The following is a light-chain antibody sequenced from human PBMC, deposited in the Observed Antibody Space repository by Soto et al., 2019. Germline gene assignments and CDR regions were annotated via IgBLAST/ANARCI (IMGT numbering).Light chain of an antibody. Sequence: DIQMTQSPSSLSASVGDRVTITCRASQSISTYLNWYQRKPGKAPKLLIYAASSLQSSVPSGISGSGSGTEFTLTISNLQPEDFATYYCQQSYNTPLTFGGGTKVDIK. V-gene: IGKV1-39*01. CDR1: QSISTY. CDR3: QQSYNTPLT. J-gene: IGKJ4*01. CDR2: AAS.